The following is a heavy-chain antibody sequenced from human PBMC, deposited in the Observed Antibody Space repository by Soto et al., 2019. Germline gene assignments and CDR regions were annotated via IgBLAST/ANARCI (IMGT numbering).Heavy chain of an antibody. D-gene: IGHD5-18*01. CDR1: GFTFSSYS. CDR3: ARGRRIQLCIDY. CDR2: ISSSSSYI. Sequence: EVQLVESGGGLVKPGGSLRLSGAASGFTFSSYSMNWVRQAPGKGLEWVSSISSSSSYIYYADSVKGRFTISRDNAKNSLYLHMNSLRAEDTAVYYCARGRRIQLCIDYWGQGTLVTVSS. V-gene: IGHV3-21*01. J-gene: IGHJ4*02.